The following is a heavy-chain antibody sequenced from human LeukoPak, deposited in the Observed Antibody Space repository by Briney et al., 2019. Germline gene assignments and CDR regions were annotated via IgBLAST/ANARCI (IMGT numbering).Heavy chain of an antibody. Sequence: PGGSLRLSCAASGFTFRSYSMNWVRQAPGKGLEWVSYISSSGSTIYYADSVKGRFTISRDNAKNSMYLQMNSLRADDTAVYYCARDHHRRLYDSQARDTFDIWGQGTMVTVSS. D-gene: IGHD3-22*01. CDR2: ISSSGSTI. CDR1: GFTFRSYS. J-gene: IGHJ3*02. V-gene: IGHV3-48*01. CDR3: ARDHHRRLYDSQARDTFDI.